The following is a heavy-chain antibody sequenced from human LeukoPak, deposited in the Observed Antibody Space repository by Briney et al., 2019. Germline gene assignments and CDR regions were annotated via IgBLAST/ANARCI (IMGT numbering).Heavy chain of an antibody. CDR1: GYTLTELS. CDR2: FDPEDGET. Sequence: ASVKVSCKVSGYTLTELSMHWVRQAPGKGLEWMGGFDPEDGETIYAQKFQGRVTMTEDTSTDTAYMELSSLRSEDTAVYYCWVRRPLSGYSYGYFDAFDYWGQGTLVTVSS. CDR3: WVRRPLSGYSYGYFDAFDY. D-gene: IGHD5-18*01. J-gene: IGHJ4*02. V-gene: IGHV1-24*01.